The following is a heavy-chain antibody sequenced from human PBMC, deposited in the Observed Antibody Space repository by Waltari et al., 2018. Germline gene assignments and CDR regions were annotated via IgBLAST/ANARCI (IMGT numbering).Heavy chain of an antibody. J-gene: IGHJ4*02. V-gene: IGHV4-59*01. CDR3: ARGGGYGAAFDY. CDR1: GGSISSYY. D-gene: IGHD4-17*01. CDR2: IYYSGST. Sequence: QVQLQESGPGLVKPSETLSLTCTVSGGSISSYYWRWIRQPPGKGLEWIGYIYYSGSTNYNPSLKSRVTISVDTSKNQFSLKLSSVTAADTAVYYCARGGGYGAAFDYWGQGTLVTVSS.